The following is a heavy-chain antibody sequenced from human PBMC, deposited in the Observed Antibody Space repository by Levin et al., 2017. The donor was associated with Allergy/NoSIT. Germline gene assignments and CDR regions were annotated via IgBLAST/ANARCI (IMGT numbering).Heavy chain of an antibody. V-gene: IGHV4-31*03. CDR1: GASITDGSNY. Sequence: SETLSLTCSVSGASITDGSNYWSWIRQYPGKGLEWIGYIYYSGRTDYNPSLKSRVTMSADTSKNQFSLKLSSATAADTAVYFCAREDGYGFNYWGQGTLVTVSS. D-gene: IGHD5-24*01. CDR3: AREDGYGFNY. CDR2: IYYSGRT. J-gene: IGHJ4*02.